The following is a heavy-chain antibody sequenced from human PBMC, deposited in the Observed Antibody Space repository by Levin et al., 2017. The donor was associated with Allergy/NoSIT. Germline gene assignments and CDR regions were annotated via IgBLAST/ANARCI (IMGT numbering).Heavy chain of an antibody. CDR3: ARTNREWELHDY. CDR2: IYQTGNT. CDR1: FSSLLLSSSS. D-gene: IGHD1-26*01. J-gene: IGHJ4*02. V-gene: IGHV4-30-2*01. Sequence: SETLSLPFPFSFSSLLLSSSSFLFLPPPPVTFLEWIVFIYQTGNTYYNPSLKSRVTISVDRPNNQFSLRLTPVTAADTAVYFCARTNREWELHDYWGQGTLVTVSS.